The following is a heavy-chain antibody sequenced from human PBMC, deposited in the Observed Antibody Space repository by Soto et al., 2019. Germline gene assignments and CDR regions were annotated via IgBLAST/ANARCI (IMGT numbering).Heavy chain of an antibody. J-gene: IGHJ5*02. D-gene: IGHD4-17*01. CDR3: ARGQRALFTYGPSDP. Sequence: WGSLRLSCAASGFTLSSYAMSWVRQAPGKGLEWVSTFSGTGGYTYYADSVKGRFTISRDDSKNTLFLHMNSLRAADTAVYYCARGQRALFTYGPSDPWGQGTLVTVSS. CDR1: GFTLSSYA. CDR2: FSGTGGYT. V-gene: IGHV3-23*01.